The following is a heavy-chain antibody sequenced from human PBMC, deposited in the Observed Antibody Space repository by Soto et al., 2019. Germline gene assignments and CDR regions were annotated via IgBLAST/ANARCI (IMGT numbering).Heavy chain of an antibody. J-gene: IGHJ4*02. CDR3: ARLGGYYQAFDS. CDR1: GGSISGDY. Sequence: SETLSLTCTVSGGSISGDYWSWIRQPPGKGLEWIGYIYYTGTTNYNPSLKSRVTISVDTSKNQFSLKLNSVTAADTAVYYCARLGGYYQAFDSWGQGTLVTVSA. CDR2: IYYTGTT. D-gene: IGHD3-22*01. V-gene: IGHV4-59*08.